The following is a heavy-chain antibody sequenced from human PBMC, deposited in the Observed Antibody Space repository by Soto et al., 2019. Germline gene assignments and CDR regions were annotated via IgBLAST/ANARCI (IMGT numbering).Heavy chain of an antibody. Sequence: GGSLRLSCAASGFTFSSYGMHWVRQAPGKGLEWVAVISYDGSNKYYADSVKGRFTISRDNSKNTLYLQMNSLRAEDTAVYYCAEDLVECAFDIWGQGTMVTVSS. J-gene: IGHJ3*02. CDR1: GFTFSSYG. CDR3: AEDLVECAFDI. CDR2: ISYDGSNK. D-gene: IGHD2-8*02. V-gene: IGHV3-30*18.